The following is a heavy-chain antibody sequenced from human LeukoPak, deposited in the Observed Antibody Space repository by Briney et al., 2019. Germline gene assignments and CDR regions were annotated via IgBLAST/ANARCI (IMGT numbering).Heavy chain of an antibody. CDR2: MNPNSGNT. Sequence: ASVKVSCKASGYTFTSYDINWVRQATGQGLEWMGWMNPNSGNTGYAQKFQGRVTMTRNTSISTAYTELSSLRSEDTAVYYCARGPYSGSYCDYWGQGTLVTVSS. D-gene: IGHD1-26*01. CDR3: ARGPYSGSYCDY. CDR1: GYTFTSYD. V-gene: IGHV1-8*01. J-gene: IGHJ4*02.